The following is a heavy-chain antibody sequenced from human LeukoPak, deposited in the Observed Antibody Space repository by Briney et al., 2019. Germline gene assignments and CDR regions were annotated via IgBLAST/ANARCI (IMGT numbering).Heavy chain of an antibody. CDR2: IYHSGST. CDR1: GGSISSSNW. Sequence: SETLSLTCAVSGGSISSSNWWSWVRQPPGKGLEWIGEIYHSGSTNYNPSLKSRVTISVDKSKNQFSLKLSSVTAADTAVYYCARALHHYDSSGFDYWGQGTLVTVSS. V-gene: IGHV4-4*02. J-gene: IGHJ4*02. D-gene: IGHD3-22*01. CDR3: ARALHHYDSSGFDY.